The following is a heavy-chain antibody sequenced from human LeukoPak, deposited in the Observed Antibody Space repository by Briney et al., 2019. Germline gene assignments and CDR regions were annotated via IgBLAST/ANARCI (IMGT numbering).Heavy chain of an antibody. CDR3: ARGGHPWFGEFNRPYYFDY. D-gene: IGHD3-10*01. CDR1: GYSFTSYW. Sequence: GESLKISCKGSGYSFTSYWIGWVRQMPGKGLEWMGIIYPGDSDTRYSPSFQGQVTISADKSISTAYLQWSSLKASDTAMYYCARGGHPWFGEFNRPYYFDYWGQGTLVTVSS. CDR2: IYPGDSDT. J-gene: IGHJ4*02. V-gene: IGHV5-51*01.